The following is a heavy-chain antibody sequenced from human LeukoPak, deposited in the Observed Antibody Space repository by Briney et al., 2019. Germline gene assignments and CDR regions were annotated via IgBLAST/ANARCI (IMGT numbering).Heavy chain of an antibody. CDR2: TKEDGTNK. J-gene: IGHJ4*02. D-gene: IGHD3-22*01. CDR3: ATPLDYYDSSGYHQGGD. V-gene: IGHV3-7*03. Sequence: PGGSLRLSCAASGFTFSRHWMTWVRQAPGKGLEWVANTKEDGTNKNYVDSVKGRFTISRDNAKNSLYLQMNSLRAEDTAVYYCATPLDYYDSSGYHQGGDWGQGTLVTVSS. CDR1: GFTFSRHW.